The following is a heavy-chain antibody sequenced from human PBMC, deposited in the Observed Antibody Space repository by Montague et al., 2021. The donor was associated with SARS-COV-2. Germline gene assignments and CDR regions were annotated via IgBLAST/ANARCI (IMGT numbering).Heavy chain of an antibody. CDR1: GGSISSSSYY. Sequence: SETLSLTCTVSGGSISSSSYYWGWIRQPPGKGLEWIGSIYYSGSTYYXPSLKSRVTISVDTSKKQFSLKLSSVTAADTAVYYCARVGRQQLVRLSGMDVWGQGTTVTVSS. CDR2: IYYSGST. J-gene: IGHJ6*02. D-gene: IGHD6-13*01. CDR3: ARVGRQQLVRLSGMDV. V-gene: IGHV4-39*07.